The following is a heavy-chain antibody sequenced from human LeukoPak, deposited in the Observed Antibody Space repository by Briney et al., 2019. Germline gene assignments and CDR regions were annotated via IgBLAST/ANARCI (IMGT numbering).Heavy chain of an antibody. D-gene: IGHD4-17*01. CDR2: ISGSGDDT. J-gene: IGHJ4*02. V-gene: IGHV3-23*01. CDR3: AKDDYGDLIDY. CDR1: GITFSNYG. Sequence: GGSLRLSCAASGITFSNYGMSWVRQAPGKGLEWVSSISGSGDDTYYADSVKGRFPISRDNSKKTLYLQMNSLRAEDTAVYYCAKDDYGDLIDYWGQGTLVTVSS.